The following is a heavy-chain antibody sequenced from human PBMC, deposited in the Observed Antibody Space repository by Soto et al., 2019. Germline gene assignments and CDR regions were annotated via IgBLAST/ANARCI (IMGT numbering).Heavy chain of an antibody. J-gene: IGHJ6*02. Sequence: QVQLVQSGAEVKKPGASVKVSCKASGYTFTSYGITWVRQAPGQGLEWMGWISPYNGNTNYAQNLQGRVTMTTTTSTRIAYMELRSLRYDDTGVYYCARRVGDYYYGMDVWGQGTTVTVSS. CDR2: ISPYNGNT. D-gene: IGHD2-15*01. CDR1: GYTFTSYG. CDR3: ARRVGDYYYGMDV. V-gene: IGHV1-18*01.